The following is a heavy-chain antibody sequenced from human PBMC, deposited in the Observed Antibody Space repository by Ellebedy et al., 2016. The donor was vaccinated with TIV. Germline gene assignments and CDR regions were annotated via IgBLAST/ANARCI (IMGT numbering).Heavy chain of an antibody. CDR3: ARGQDSSGYFPFDF. D-gene: IGHD3-22*01. V-gene: IGHV3-7*01. Sequence: GESLKISCAASGFTFSTYWMTWVRQPPGKGLEWVANIREDGTQKYYVDSVKGRFTISRDNANKSLYLQMNSLRAEDTGVYFCARGQDSSGYFPFDFWGQGTLVTVSS. J-gene: IGHJ4*02. CDR1: GFTFSTYW. CDR2: IREDGTQK.